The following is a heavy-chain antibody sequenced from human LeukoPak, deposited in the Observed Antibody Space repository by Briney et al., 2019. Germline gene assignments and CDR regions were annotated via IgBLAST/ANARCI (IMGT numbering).Heavy chain of an antibody. Sequence: NPGGSLRLSCAASGFTFSSYSMNWVRQAPGKGLEWVSSISSTSSYIYYAASVKGRFTISRDNAKNSLYLQMNSLRAEDTAVYYCARDRLGDFDYWGQGTVVTVSS. CDR3: ARDRLGDFDY. D-gene: IGHD3-10*01. V-gene: IGHV3-21*01. CDR1: GFTFSSYS. CDR2: ISSTSSYI. J-gene: IGHJ4*02.